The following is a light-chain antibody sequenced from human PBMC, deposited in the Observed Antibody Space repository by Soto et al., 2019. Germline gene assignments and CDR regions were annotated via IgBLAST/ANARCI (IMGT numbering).Light chain of an antibody. V-gene: IGLV1-40*01. CDR2: GSD. CDR3: QSYDSNLSEV. CDR1: GSNIGAGYG. Sequence: QSVLTHPTSVSGAPGHTVAISCTGSGSNIGAGYGVQWYQQLPGTAPRLLIYGSDDRPSGVPDRFSASVSGNSASLAITGLQTEDEAVYYCQSYDSNLSEVFGPGTKVTVL. J-gene: IGLJ1*01.